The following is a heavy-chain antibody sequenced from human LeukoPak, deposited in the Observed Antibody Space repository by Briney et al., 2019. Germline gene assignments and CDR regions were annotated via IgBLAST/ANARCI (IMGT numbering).Heavy chain of an antibody. Sequence: GGSLRLSCAASGFTFSDYYMSWIRQAPGKGREGVSYISSSGSTIYYADSVKGRFTISRDNAKNSLYLQMNSLRAEDTAVYYCAREGPTNWFDPWGQGTLVTVSS. CDR2: ISSSGSTI. D-gene: IGHD4-17*01. V-gene: IGHV3-11*01. CDR3: AREGPTNWFDP. CDR1: GFTFSDYY. J-gene: IGHJ5*02.